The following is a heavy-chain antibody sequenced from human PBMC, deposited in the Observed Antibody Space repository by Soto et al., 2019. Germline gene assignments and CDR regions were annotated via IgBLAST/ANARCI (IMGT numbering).Heavy chain of an antibody. CDR3: ARDGNFAFLGYSFAFDF. CDR1: GYRFTAYY. D-gene: IGHD5-18*01. CDR2: MNLDTGGT. Sequence: QVQLVQSGAEVKKPGASVRVSCEASGYRFTAYYIHWVRQAPGQGLEWMGRMNLDTGGTTYAQKSQGRVNMTRDKTISTAYMEVSSLTSDDTAMYYCARDGNFAFLGYSFAFDFWGQGTLVTVSS. V-gene: IGHV1-2*06. J-gene: IGHJ4*02.